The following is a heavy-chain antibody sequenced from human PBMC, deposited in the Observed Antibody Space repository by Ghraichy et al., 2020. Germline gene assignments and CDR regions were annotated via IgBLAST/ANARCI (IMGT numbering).Heavy chain of an antibody. J-gene: IGHJ4*02. D-gene: IGHD6-6*01. CDR2: IDYSGNT. CDR3: AGRRLQNDY. V-gene: IGHV4-31*11. Sequence: SETLSLTCAVSGGSIRSDGYYWSWTRKHPATGLEWIGYIDYSGNTYYNPSLKRRVTISVDTSKNKFSLELTSLTAADTAVYYCAGRRLQNDYWGQGTLVTVSS. CDR1: GGSIRSDGYY.